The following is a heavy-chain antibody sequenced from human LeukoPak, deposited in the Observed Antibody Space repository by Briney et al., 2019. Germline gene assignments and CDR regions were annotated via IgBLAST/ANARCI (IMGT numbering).Heavy chain of an antibody. CDR1: GGSISSYY. D-gene: IGHD6-13*01. V-gene: IGHV4-4*07. CDR3: ARGAYSSSRYPGGFYYFDY. CDR2: IYTSGST. J-gene: IGHJ4*02. Sequence: SETLSLTCTVSGGSISSYYWSWIRQPAGKGLEWIGRIYTSGSTNYNPSLKSRVTMSVDTSKNQFSPKLSSVTAADTAVYYCARGAYSSSRYPGGFYYFDYWGQGTLVTVSS.